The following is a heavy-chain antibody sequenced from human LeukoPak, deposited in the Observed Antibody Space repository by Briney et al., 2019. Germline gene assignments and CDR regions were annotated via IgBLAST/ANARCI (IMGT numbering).Heavy chain of an antibody. Sequence: GGSLRLSCAASGFTFSSYGMHWVRQAPGKGLEWVAFIRYDGSNKYYADSVKGRFTISRDNSKNTLYLQMNSLRAEDTAVYYCAKGGVVVIPALGWFDPWGQGTLVTVSS. CDR2: IRYDGSNK. CDR1: GFTFSSYG. CDR3: AKGGVVVIPALGWFDP. D-gene: IGHD3-22*01. J-gene: IGHJ5*02. V-gene: IGHV3-30*02.